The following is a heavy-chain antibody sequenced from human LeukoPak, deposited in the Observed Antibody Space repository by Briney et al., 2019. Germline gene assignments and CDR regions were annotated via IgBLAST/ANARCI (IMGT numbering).Heavy chain of an antibody. V-gene: IGHV3-30*18. CDR2: ISYDGSNK. J-gene: IGHJ4*02. CDR1: GFTVSSNY. CDR3: AKDLYIGSGWPFDY. D-gene: IGHD6-19*01. Sequence: GGSLRLSCAASGFTVSSNYMSWVRQAPGKGLEWVAIISYDGSNKYYADSVKGRFTISRDNSKNTLYLQMNSLRVEDTAVYYCAKDLYIGSGWPFDYWGQGTLVTVSS.